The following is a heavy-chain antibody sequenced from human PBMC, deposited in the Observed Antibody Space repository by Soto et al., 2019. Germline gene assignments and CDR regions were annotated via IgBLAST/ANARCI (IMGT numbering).Heavy chain of an antibody. CDR3: ARKGAYCSSTSCFNWFDP. D-gene: IGHD2-2*01. J-gene: IGHJ5*02. V-gene: IGHV1-46*03. CDR2: INPSGGST. Sequence: ASVKVSCKASGYTFTSYYMHWVRQAPGQGLEWMGIINPSGGSTSCAQKFQGRVTMTRDTSTSTVYMELSSLRSEDTAVYYRARKGAYCSSTSCFNWFDPWGQGTLVTVSS. CDR1: GYTFTSYY.